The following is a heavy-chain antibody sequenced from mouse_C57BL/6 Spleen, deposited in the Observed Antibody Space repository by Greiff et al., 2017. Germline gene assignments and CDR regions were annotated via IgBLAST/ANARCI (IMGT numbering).Heavy chain of an antibody. CDR3: ERYWSDWYFDV. J-gene: IGHJ1*03. Sequence: EVHLVESGGGLVKPGGSLKLSCAASGFTFSDYGMHWVRQAPEKGLECVAYISSGSSTIYYAVTVKGRFTISRDNATNTLFLQMTSLRSEDTAIYYCERYWSDWYFDVWGTGTTVTVSS. CDR2: ISSGSSTI. V-gene: IGHV5-17*01. CDR1: GFTFSDYG.